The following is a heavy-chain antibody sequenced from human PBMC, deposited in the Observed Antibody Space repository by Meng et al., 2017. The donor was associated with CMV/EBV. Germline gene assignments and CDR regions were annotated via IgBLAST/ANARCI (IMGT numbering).Heavy chain of an antibody. CDR1: GFTFSSYG. D-gene: IGHD2-2*01. V-gene: IGHV3-30*02. Sequence: GSLRLSCAASGFTFSSYGMHWVRQAPGKGLEWVAFIRYDGSNKYYADSVKGRFTISRDNSKNTLYLQMNSLRAEDTAVYYCARDSTPIHYGMDVWGQGTTVTVSS. J-gene: IGHJ6*02. CDR3: ARDSTPIHYGMDV. CDR2: IRYDGSNK.